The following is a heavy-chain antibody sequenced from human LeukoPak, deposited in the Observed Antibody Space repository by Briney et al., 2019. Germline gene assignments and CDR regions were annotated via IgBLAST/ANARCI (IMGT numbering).Heavy chain of an antibody. CDR2: ISSSSTI. CDR3: ASPRGYCTNGVCDAFDS. V-gene: IGHV3-48*01. J-gene: IGHJ4*02. Sequence: GGSLRLSCAASGFTFSTYSMNWVRQAPGKGLEWVSYISSSSTIYYADSVKGRFAISRDNAKNSLYLQMNSLRAEDTAVYYCASPRGYCTNGVCDAFDSWGQGTLVTVSS. CDR1: GFTFSTYS. D-gene: IGHD2-8*01.